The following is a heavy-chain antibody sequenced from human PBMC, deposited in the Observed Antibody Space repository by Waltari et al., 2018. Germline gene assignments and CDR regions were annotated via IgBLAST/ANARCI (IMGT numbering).Heavy chain of an antibody. CDR1: GGTFSSYA. J-gene: IGHJ4*02. CDR3: ARVGAAAGIRYYFDY. CDR2: IIPIFGTA. D-gene: IGHD6-13*01. Sequence: QVQLVQSGAEVKKPGSSVKVSCKASGGTFSSYAISWVRPAPGQGLEWMGGIIPIFGTANYAQKFQGRVTITADESTSTAYMELSSLRSEDTAVYYCARVGAAAGIRYYFDYWGQGTLVTVSS. V-gene: IGHV1-69*12.